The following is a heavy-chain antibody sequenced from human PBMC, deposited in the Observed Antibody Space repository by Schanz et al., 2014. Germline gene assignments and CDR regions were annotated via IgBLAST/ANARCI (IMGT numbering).Heavy chain of an antibody. D-gene: IGHD1-1*01. V-gene: IGHV3-11*04. Sequence: VQLVESGGDLVQPGGSLRLSCSASGFTFSDYFMAWIRQPPGRGLEWVSYIGNGGVTIYYADSVKGRFTISRDNSKNSLYLEMNSLRAEDTALYYCARDRRNADLDYWGQGTLVTVSS. J-gene: IGHJ4*02. CDR2: IGNGGVTI. CDR1: GFTFSDYF. CDR3: ARDRRNADLDY.